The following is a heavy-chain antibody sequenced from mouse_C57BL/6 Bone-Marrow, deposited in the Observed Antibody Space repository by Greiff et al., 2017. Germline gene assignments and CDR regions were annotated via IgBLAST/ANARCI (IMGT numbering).Heavy chain of an antibody. D-gene: IGHD2-4*01. J-gene: IGHJ2*01. CDR2: INSGGGST. CDR3: AIHCRTPHYDYGGCFDY. Sequence: EVQLQESGGGLVQPGASLKLSCESNEYEFPSYDMSWVRKTPEKRLELVAAINSGGGSTNYQDTMERRFIISRDKPTKTLYLHTSSLRSEDTALYYCAIHCRTPHYDYGGCFDYWGPGTTLTVSS. V-gene: IGHV5-2*01. CDR1: EYEFPSYD.